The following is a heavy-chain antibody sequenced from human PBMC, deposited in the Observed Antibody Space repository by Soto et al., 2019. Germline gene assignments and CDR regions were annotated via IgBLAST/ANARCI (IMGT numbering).Heavy chain of an antibody. V-gene: IGHV1-69*13. CDR2: IIPIFGTA. J-gene: IGHJ4*02. CDR3: ARDIGSSTTFHY. D-gene: IGHD2-2*01. CDR1: GGTFSSYA. Sequence: SVKVSCKASGGTFSSYAISWVRQAPGQGLEWMGGIIPIFGTANYAQKFQGRVTITADESTSTAYMELSSLRSEDTAVYYCARDIGSSTTFHYWGQGTLVTVSS.